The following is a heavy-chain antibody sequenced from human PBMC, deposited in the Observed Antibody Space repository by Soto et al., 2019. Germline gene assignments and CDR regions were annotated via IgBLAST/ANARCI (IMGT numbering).Heavy chain of an antibody. J-gene: IGHJ6*03. CDR2: IKQDGSEK. CDR1: GFTFSSYW. V-gene: IGHV3-7*01. D-gene: IGHD4-17*01. Sequence: GGSLRLSCAASGFTFSSYWMSWVRQAPGKGLEWVANIKQDGSEKYYLDSGKGRFTISRDNAKNSLYRQMNSLRAEDTAVYYCARVPGNFDGDYELRYYYYYMDVWGKGTTVTVSS. CDR3: ARVPGNFDGDYELRYYYYYMDV.